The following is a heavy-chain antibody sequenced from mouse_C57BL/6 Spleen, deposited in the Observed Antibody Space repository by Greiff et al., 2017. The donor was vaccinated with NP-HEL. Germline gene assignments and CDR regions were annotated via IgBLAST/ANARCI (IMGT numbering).Heavy chain of an antibody. V-gene: IGHV1-64*01. CDR3: ARKGSNYEYFDV. J-gene: IGHJ1*03. D-gene: IGHD2-5*01. CDR1: GYTFTSYW. CDR2: IHPNSGST. Sequence: QVQLQQSGAELVKPGASVKLSCKASGYTFTSYWMHWVKQRPGQGLEWIGMIHPNSGSTNYNEKFKSKATLTVDKSSSTAYMQLSSLTSEDSAFYYWARKGSNYEYFDVWGTGTTVTVSS.